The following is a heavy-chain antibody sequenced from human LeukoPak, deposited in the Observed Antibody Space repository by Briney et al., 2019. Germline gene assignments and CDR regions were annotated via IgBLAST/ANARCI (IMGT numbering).Heavy chain of an antibody. Sequence: GGSLRLSCSASGFAFSAYWMNWVRQAPGKGPEWVANINLSGSGQYYVDSVKGRCTISRDNAKSSLYLQMNSLRVEDTAVYYCAAWGLHNYWGQGTLVTVSS. J-gene: IGHJ4*02. CDR1: GFAFSAYW. D-gene: IGHD7-27*01. V-gene: IGHV3-7*01. CDR3: AAWGLHNY. CDR2: INLSGSGQ.